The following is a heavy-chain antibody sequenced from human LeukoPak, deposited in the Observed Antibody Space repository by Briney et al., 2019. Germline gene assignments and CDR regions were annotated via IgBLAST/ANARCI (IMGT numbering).Heavy chain of an antibody. CDR3: ARDYGWGSRFDY. CDR1: GGSISSGNW. V-gene: IGHV4-4*02. D-gene: IGHD7-27*01. J-gene: IGHJ4*02. CDR2: IYHSGST. Sequence: SETLSLTCAVSGGSISSGNWWSWVRQPPGKGLEWIGEIYHSGSTNYNPSLKSRVTISVDTSKNQFSLKLSSVTAADTAVYYCARDYGWGSRFDYWGQGTLVTVSS.